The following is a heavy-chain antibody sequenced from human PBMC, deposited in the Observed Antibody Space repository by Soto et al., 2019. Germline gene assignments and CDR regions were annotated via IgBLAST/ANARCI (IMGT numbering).Heavy chain of an antibody. CDR1: GGSISSSCYY. J-gene: IGHJ5*02. CDR3: ARESIAARGGWFDP. CDR2: IYYSGST. Sequence: QLQLQESGPGLVKPSETLSLTCTVSGGSISSSCYYWGWIRQPPGKGLEWIGSIYYSGSTYYNPSLKSRVTISVDTSKNQFSLKLSSVTAADTAVHYCARESIAARGGWFDPWGQGTLVTVSS. V-gene: IGHV4-39*02. D-gene: IGHD6-6*01.